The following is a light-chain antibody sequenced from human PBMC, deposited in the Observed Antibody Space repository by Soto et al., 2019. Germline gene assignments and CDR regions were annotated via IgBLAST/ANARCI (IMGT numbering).Light chain of an antibody. CDR2: DVS. CDR1: SSDVGGYNY. J-gene: IGLJ1*01. V-gene: IGLV2-11*01. CDR3: CSXXXSYTFLYV. Sequence: QSALTQPRSVSGSPGQSVTISCTGTSSDVGGYNYVSWYQQHPGKAPKLMIYDVSKRPSGVPDRFSGSKSGNTASLTISGXXAXXXXXXXXCSXXXSYTFLYVFGTGTKLTVL.